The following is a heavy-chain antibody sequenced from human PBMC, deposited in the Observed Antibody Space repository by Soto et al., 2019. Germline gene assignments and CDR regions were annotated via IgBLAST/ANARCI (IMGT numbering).Heavy chain of an antibody. CDR2: IYWDDDK. CDR1: GFSLATSGVG. D-gene: IGHD2-15*01. Sequence: SGPTLVNPTQTLTLTRTFSGFSLATSGVGVGWIRQPPGKALECLALIYWDDDKRYSPSLKSRLTITKDTSKNQVVLTMTNMDPVDTATYYCAHRLCDSSCYWDVGYFEYWGLGTLVTVSS. V-gene: IGHV2-5*02. J-gene: IGHJ4*02. CDR3: AHRLCDSSCYWDVGYFEY.